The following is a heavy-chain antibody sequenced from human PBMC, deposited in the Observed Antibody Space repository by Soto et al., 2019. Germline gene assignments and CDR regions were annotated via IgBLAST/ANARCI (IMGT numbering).Heavy chain of an antibody. J-gene: IGHJ4*02. D-gene: IGHD6-13*01. CDR2: ISGGGGNT. CDR3: AKHRGYSSSGLEC. Sequence: EVQLLESGGGLVQPGGSLRLSCAAPGFTFSSYAMTWVRQAPGKGLEWVSAISGGGGNTYYADSVKGRFTLSRDNSKNTLYLQMNSLRAEETAVYYCAKHRGYSSSGLECGGQGTLVAVSS. CDR1: GFTFSSYA. V-gene: IGHV3-23*01.